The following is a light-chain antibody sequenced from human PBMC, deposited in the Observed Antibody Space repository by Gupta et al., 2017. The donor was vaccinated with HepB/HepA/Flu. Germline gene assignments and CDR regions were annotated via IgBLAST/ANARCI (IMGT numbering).Light chain of an antibody. CDR3: AAWDDSRSGVV. CDR2: RNN. Sequence: QSVLTQPPSASGPPGQRVTISCSGSSSNIGSNYVYWYQQLPGTAPKLLIYRNNQRRSGVPDRFSGSKSGTSASLASSGLRAEDEADYYCAAWDDSRSGVVFGGGTKLTVL. V-gene: IGLV1-47*01. J-gene: IGLJ2*01. CDR1: SSNIGSNY.